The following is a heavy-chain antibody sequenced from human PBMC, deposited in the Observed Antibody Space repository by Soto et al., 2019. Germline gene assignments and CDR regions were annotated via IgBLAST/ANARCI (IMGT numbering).Heavy chain of an antibody. D-gene: IGHD3-16*01. Sequence: QVQLVESGGGLVKPGGSLRLSCAASGIVFSDYMSWVRQAPGKGLYWLSYISGSGRTIYSANSVKGRFTISRDNATNSLYLQMNNVRTEDTAVYYCARLPFPWGWFDPWGQGTLVTVSS. J-gene: IGHJ5*02. V-gene: IGHV3-11*01. CDR3: ARLPFPWGWFDP. CDR1: GIVFSDY. CDR2: ISGSGRTI.